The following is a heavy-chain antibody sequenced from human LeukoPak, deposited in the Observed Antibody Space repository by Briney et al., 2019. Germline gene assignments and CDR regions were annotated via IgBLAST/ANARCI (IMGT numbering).Heavy chain of an antibody. V-gene: IGHV3-23*01. D-gene: IGHD2-21*01. CDR1: GFTFSSYA. CDR3: AKDWRKWDNCGGDCLDY. Sequence: GGSLRLSCAASGFTFSSYAMSWVRQAPGKGLEWVSAISGSGGSTYYADSVKGRFTISRDNSKNTLYLQMNSLRAEDTAVYYCAKDWRKWDNCGGDCLDYWGQGTLVTVSS. CDR2: ISGSGGST. J-gene: IGHJ4*02.